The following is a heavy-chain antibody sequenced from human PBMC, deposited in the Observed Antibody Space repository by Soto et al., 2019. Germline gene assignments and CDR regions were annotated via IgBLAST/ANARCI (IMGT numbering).Heavy chain of an antibody. Sequence: QVRLVESGGGFVKPAGSLRLSCAASGFSLRDYYMTLIRQAPGKGLELLSCINPGGDVIKYVDSVKGRFTSSRDNAKKTVYLQMNSLRAEDTAVYYCTRYPRITDFWGQGTLVTVSS. V-gene: IGHV3-11*01. D-gene: IGHD3-16*01. CDR1: GFSLRDYY. CDR3: TRYPRITDF. CDR2: INPGGDVI. J-gene: IGHJ4*02.